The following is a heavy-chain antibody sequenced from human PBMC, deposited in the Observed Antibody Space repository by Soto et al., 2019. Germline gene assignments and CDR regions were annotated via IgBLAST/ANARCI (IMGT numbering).Heavy chain of an antibody. V-gene: IGHV4-59*01. J-gene: IGHJ6*02. CDR2: MYNTGST. CDR3: ARDLWGYCGTDCYPLDV. Sequence: SVTLSLTCTVSGGSITGYYWSWIVHLPGKGLEWIGYMYNTGSTVYNPSFKSRVTISVDTSKNQFSLKLNSVTAADTAVYYCARDLWGYCGTDCYPLDVWGQGTTVT. D-gene: IGHD2-21*02. CDR1: GGSITGYY.